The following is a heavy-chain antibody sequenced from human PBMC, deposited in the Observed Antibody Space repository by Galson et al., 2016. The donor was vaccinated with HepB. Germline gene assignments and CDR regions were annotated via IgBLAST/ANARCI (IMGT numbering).Heavy chain of an antibody. Sequence: SETLSLTCAVYGGSFSGNYWIWIRQPPGKGLGWIGEINHSGSTNYNPSLKSRVTISVDTSKDQFSLKLSSVTAADTAVYYCARGTRNYDFWSGNYLWGQGTLVTVSS. CDR1: GGSFSGNY. CDR2: INHSGST. V-gene: IGHV4-34*01. CDR3: ARGTRNYDFWSGNYL. D-gene: IGHD3-3*01. J-gene: IGHJ4*02.